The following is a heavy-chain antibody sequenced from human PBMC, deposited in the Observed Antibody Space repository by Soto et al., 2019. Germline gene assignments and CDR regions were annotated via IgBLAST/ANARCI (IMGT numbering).Heavy chain of an antibody. CDR1: GFPFSSYW. CDR3: ARNPKSEVVPYYDFWSGYYPGFLRSNWFDP. D-gene: IGHD3-3*01. J-gene: IGHJ5*02. Sequence: PGGSLRLSCAASGFPFSSYWMSWVRQAPGKGLEWVANIKQDGSEKYYVDSVKGRFTISRDNAKNSLYLQMNSLRAEDTAVYYCARNPKSEVVPYYDFWSGYYPGFLRSNWFDPWGQGTLVTVSS. V-gene: IGHV3-7*01. CDR2: IKQDGSEK.